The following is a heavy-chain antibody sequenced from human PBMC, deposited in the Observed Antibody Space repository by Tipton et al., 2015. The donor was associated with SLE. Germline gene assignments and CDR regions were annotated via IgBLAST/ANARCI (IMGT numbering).Heavy chain of an antibody. CDR3: AREGVKAPGAFDI. CDR2: ISYDGSNK. J-gene: IGHJ3*02. V-gene: IGHV3-30*04. D-gene: IGHD4-23*01. CDR1: GFTFSSYA. Sequence: SLRLSCAASGFTFSSYAMHWVRQAPGKGLEWVAVISYDGSNKYYADSVKGRFTISRDNSKNTLYLQMNSLRAEDTAVYYCAREGVKAPGAFDIWGQGTMVTVSS.